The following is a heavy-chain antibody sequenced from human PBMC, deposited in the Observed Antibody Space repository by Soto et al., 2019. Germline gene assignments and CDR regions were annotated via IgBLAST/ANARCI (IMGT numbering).Heavy chain of an antibody. D-gene: IGHD4-17*01. Sequence: QVQLRASGPGLVKPSETLSLTCTVSIGSISSYYWSWIRQPPGKGLEWIGYIYYSGSTNYNPTLKSRVTISVDTSKNQFSLKLSSVTAADSAVYYCARQYGDYVRGALDIWGQGTMVTVSS. CDR2: IYYSGST. V-gene: IGHV4-59*01. CDR1: IGSISSYY. CDR3: ARQYGDYVRGALDI. J-gene: IGHJ3*02.